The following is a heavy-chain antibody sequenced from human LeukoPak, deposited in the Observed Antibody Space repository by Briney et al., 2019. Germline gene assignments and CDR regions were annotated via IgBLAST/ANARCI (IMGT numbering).Heavy chain of an antibody. CDR3: ARLDASLAHLSGSFPDY. V-gene: IGHV4-59*08. CDR2: IYYSGST. J-gene: IGHJ4*02. CDR1: GGSFEHYF. Sequence: SETLSLTCSVSGGSFEHYFWSWIRQPPGKGLEWIGYIYYSGSTNYNPSLKSRVTISVDTSKNQFSLKLSSVTAADTAVYFCARLDASLAHLSGSFPDYWGQGALVTVSS. D-gene: IGHD3-10*01.